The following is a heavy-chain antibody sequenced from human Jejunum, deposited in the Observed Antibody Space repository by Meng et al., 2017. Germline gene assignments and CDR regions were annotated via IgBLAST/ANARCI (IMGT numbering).Heavy chain of an antibody. CDR2: IYYSGST. D-gene: IGHD1-1*01. J-gene: IGHJ2*01. CDR3: ARVNWTSSYWYFDL. V-gene: IGHV4-31*01. CDR1: GASMSSGNYY. Sequence: QMHLQESGPGLVKPSQTLSLTCTASGASMSSGNYYWTWIRQHPGKGLEWIGYIYYSGSTYYNPSLQSLVTISIDMSENQFSLKLTSVTAADTAVYYCARVNWTSSYWYFDLWGRGTLVTVSS.